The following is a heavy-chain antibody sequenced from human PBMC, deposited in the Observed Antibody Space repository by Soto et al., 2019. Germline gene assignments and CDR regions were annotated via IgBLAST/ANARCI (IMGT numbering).Heavy chain of an antibody. CDR2: ISYDGSNK. Sequence: GGSLRLSCAASGFTFSSYGMHWVRQAPGKGLEWVAVISYDGSNKYYADSVKGRFTISRDNSKNTLYLQMNSLRAEDTAVYYCAKGNDYYDSSGYYFDYWGQGTQVTVSS. J-gene: IGHJ4*02. D-gene: IGHD3-22*01. V-gene: IGHV3-30*18. CDR1: GFTFSSYG. CDR3: AKGNDYYDSSGYYFDY.